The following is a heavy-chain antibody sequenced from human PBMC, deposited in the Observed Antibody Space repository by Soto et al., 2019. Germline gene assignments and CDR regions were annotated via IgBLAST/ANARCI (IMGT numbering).Heavy chain of an antibody. CDR2: IIPIFGTA. Sequence: QVQLVQSGAEVKKPGSSVKVSCKASGGTFSSYAISWVRQAPGQGLEWMGGIIPIFGTANYAQKFQGRVTITADESTSTGYMELSSLGSEDTAGYYCARSRVTYYYDRSAFDIWGQGTMVTVSS. CDR1: GGTFSSYA. D-gene: IGHD3-22*01. V-gene: IGHV1-69*01. J-gene: IGHJ3*02. CDR3: ARSRVTYYYDRSAFDI.